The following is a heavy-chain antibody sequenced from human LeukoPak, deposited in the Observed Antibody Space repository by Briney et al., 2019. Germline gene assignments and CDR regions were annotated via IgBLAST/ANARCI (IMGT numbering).Heavy chain of an antibody. V-gene: IGHV4-31*03. CDR3: ARDGYQLLSNYYYGMDV. CDR1: GGSISSGGYY. CDR2: IYYSGST. D-gene: IGHD2-2*01. Sequence: SETLSLTCTVSGGSISSGGYYWSWIRQHPGKGLEWIRYIYYSGSTYYNPSLKSRVTISVDTSKNQFSLKLSSVTAADTAVYYCARDGYQLLSNYYYGMDVWGQGTTVTVSS. J-gene: IGHJ6*02.